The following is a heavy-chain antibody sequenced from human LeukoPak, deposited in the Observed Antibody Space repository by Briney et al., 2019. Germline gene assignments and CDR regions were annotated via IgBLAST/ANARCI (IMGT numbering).Heavy chain of an antibody. CDR3: ARGRGVVVPAATGYYYYGMDV. D-gene: IGHD2-2*01. Sequence: SETLSLTYAVYGGSFSGYYWSWIRQPPGKGLEWIGEINHSGSTNYNPSLKSRVTISVDTSKNQFSLKLSSVTAADTAVYYCARGRGVVVPAATGYYYYGMDVWGQGTTVTVSS. CDR1: GGSFSGYY. J-gene: IGHJ6*02. CDR2: INHSGST. V-gene: IGHV4-34*01.